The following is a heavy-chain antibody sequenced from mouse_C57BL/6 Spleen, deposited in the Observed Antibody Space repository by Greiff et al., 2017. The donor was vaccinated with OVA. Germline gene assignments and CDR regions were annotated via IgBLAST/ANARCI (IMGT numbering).Heavy chain of an antibody. J-gene: IGHJ3*01. CDR3: TSYVAWFAY. V-gene: IGHV6-3*01. CDR2: IRLKSDNYAT. Sequence: EVKLVESGGGLVQPGGSMKLSCVASGFTFSNYWMNWVRQSPETGLEWVAQIRLKSDNYATHYAASVKGRFTISRDDAKSSVYLQMNNLRAEDTGIYYCTSYVAWFAYWGQGTLVTVSA. D-gene: IGHD2-14*01. CDR1: GFTFSNYW.